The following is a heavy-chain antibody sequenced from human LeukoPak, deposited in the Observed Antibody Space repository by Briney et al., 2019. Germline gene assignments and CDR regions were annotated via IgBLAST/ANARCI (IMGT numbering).Heavy chain of an antibody. CDR2: IYTSGST. Sequence: SETLSLTCTVSGGSISSGSYYWSWIRQPAGKGLEWIGRIYTSGSTNYNPSLKSRVTISVDASKIQFSLKLSSVTAADTAVYYCARVRQICSSTSCYSWWFDPWGQGTLVTVSS. V-gene: IGHV4-61*02. CDR3: ARVRQICSSTSCYSWWFDP. CDR1: GGSISSGSYY. J-gene: IGHJ5*02. D-gene: IGHD2-2*01.